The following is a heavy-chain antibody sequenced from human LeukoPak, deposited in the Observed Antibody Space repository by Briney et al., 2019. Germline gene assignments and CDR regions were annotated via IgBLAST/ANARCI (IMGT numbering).Heavy chain of an antibody. CDR2: INPKNGGT. J-gene: IGHJ1*01. V-gene: IGHV1-2*02. CDR1: GYTFTGFY. Sequence: ASVKVSCKAPGYTFTGFYIHWVRQAPGQGPEWMGWINPKNGGTNYAQNFQGRVTMTTDTSINTAYMELSWLRSDDTAVYYCARALGRGAIAVAGTEYFQYWGQGTLVTVSS. CDR3: ARALGRGAIAVAGTEYFQY. D-gene: IGHD6-19*01.